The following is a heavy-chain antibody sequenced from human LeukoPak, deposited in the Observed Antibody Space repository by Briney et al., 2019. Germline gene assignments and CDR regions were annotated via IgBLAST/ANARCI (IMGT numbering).Heavy chain of an antibody. Sequence: KPSETLSLTCTVSGGPISSYYWSWLRQPAGKGLEWIGRIYSSGSTNYNPSLKSRVTMSVDTSKNQFSLKLSSVTAADTAVYYCARVRADYYGSGSHYKVWFDPWGQGTLVTVSS. J-gene: IGHJ5*02. D-gene: IGHD3-10*01. CDR3: ARVRADYYGSGSHYKVWFDP. V-gene: IGHV4-4*07. CDR1: GGPISSYY. CDR2: IYSSGST.